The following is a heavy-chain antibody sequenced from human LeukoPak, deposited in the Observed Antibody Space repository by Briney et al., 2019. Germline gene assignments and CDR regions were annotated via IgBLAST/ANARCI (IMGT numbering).Heavy chain of an antibody. J-gene: IGHJ4*02. Sequence: SETLSLTCAVYGGSFSGYYWSWIRQPPGKGLEWIGEINHSGSTNYNPSLKSRVTISVDTSKNQFSLKLSSVTAADTAVYYCARAPPYYYGSGTVDYWGQGTLVTVSS. CDR3: ARAPPYYYGSGTVDY. D-gene: IGHD3-10*01. V-gene: IGHV4-34*01. CDR2: INHSGST. CDR1: GGSFSGYY.